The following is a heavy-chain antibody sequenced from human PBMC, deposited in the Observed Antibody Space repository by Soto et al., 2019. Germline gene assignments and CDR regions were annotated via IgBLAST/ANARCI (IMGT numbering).Heavy chain of an antibody. D-gene: IGHD3-10*01. CDR2: ISAYNGNT. V-gene: IGHV1-18*01. CDR1: GCTFTSYG. Sequence: QVQLVQSGAEVKKPGASVKVSCKASGCTFTSYGISWVRQAPGQGLEWMGWISAYNGNTNYAQKLQGRVTMTTDTSTSTAYMELRSLRSDDTAVYYCARVAITLVRGVSFYYYYGMDVWGQGTTVTVSS. J-gene: IGHJ6*02. CDR3: ARVAITLVRGVSFYYYYGMDV.